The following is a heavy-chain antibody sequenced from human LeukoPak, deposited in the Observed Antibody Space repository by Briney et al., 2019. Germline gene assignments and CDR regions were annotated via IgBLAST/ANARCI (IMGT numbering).Heavy chain of an antibody. CDR1: GFSFSNYA. J-gene: IGHJ4*02. CDR2: IWYNGAHE. CDR3: ARAYSGYDPSDY. D-gene: IGHD5-12*01. V-gene: IGHV3-33*01. Sequence: GGSLRLSCAASGFSFSNYAMHWVRQAPGKGLEWVAVIWYNGAHEYYADSVKGRFTISRDNSKNTLYLQMNSLRAGDTAVYYCARAYSGYDPSDYWGQGTLVTVSS.